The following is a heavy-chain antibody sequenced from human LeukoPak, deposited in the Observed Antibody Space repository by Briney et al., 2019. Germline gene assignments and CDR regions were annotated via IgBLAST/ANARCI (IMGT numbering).Heavy chain of an antibody. CDR1: GYSFGRDYY. D-gene: IGHD2-8*01. Sequence: SETLSLTCKASGYSFGRDYYWSWLRQPPGKALEWISSNFHTGRTLYNPSYESRLTISMDTSKNEFFLSMNSVTAADTAVYFCANDGGCGSTGECFDLWGLGTLVTVSS. CDR2: NFHTGRT. CDR3: ANDGGCGSTGECFDL. J-gene: IGHJ5*02. V-gene: IGHV4-38-2*02.